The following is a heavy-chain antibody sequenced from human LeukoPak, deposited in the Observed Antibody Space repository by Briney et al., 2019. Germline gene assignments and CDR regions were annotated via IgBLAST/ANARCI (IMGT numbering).Heavy chain of an antibody. CDR1: GFTFSSYS. CDR3: ARGSDYVAAAGTYYYYYYMDV. D-gene: IGHD6-13*01. Sequence: GGSLRLSCAASGFTFSSYSMNWVRQAPGKGLEWVSSISSSSSYIYYADSVKGRFTISRDNAKNSLYLQMNSLRAEDTAVYYCARGSDYVAAAGTYYYYYYMDVWGEGTTVTVSS. CDR2: ISSSSSYI. J-gene: IGHJ6*03. V-gene: IGHV3-21*01.